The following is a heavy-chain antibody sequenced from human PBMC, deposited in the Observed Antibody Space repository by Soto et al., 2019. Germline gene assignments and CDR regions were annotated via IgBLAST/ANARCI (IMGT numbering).Heavy chain of an antibody. J-gene: IGHJ4*02. V-gene: IGHV3-23*01. Sequence: EVQLLESGGDLVQPGGSLTLSCTPSGFTFDNSAMTWVRLAPGKGLEWVASISAAGGASYYADSVKGRFVISRDNSKESLSMQMTRLRVEDSAVYYCAKHARTTYKVDFWGQGTRVTVS. CDR3: AKHARTTYKVDF. D-gene: IGHD3-3*01. CDR1: GFTFDNSA. CDR2: ISAAGGAS.